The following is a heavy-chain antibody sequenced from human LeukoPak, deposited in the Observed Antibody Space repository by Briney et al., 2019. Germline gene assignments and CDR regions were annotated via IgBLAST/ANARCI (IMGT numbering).Heavy chain of an antibody. CDR2: ISGSGGST. D-gene: IGHD3-22*01. CDR3: ASRITMIVVVKEHY. Sequence: GGSLRLSCAASGFTFSSYAMSWVRQAPGKGLEWVAAISGSGGSTYYADSVKGRLTISRDNSKNTLYLQMNSLRADDTAVYYCASRITMIVVVKEHYWGQGTLVTVSS. J-gene: IGHJ4*02. CDR1: GFTFSSYA. V-gene: IGHV3-23*01.